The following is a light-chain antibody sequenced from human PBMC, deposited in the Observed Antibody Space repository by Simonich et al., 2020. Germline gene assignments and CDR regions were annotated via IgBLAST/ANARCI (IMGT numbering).Light chain of an antibody. CDR2: INN. Sequence: QSVLTQPPSASGTPGQRVTISCSGRSSNIGSNTVNWYQQLPGTAPKLLIYINNQLPSGVPDRFSGSKSGTSASLAISGPQSEDEADYYCAAWDDSLNGWVFGGGTKLTVL. J-gene: IGLJ3*02. CDR3: AAWDDSLNGWV. V-gene: IGLV1-44*01. CDR1: SSNIGSNT.